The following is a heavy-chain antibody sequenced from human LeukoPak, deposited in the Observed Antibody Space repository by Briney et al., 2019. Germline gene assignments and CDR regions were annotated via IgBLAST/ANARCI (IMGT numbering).Heavy chain of an antibody. V-gene: IGHV4-34*01. J-gene: IGHJ5*02. Sequence: SETLSLTCAIYGEPFSTYYGIRIRQPPGKGLEWIGEINQSGRTNYNPSLKSRVTISVDTSKNQFSLKLKSVTAADTAVYYCARDGGSNNYWFDPWGQGMLVSVSS. D-gene: IGHD4-23*01. CDR3: ARDGGSNNYWFDP. CDR1: GEPFSTYY. CDR2: INQSGRT.